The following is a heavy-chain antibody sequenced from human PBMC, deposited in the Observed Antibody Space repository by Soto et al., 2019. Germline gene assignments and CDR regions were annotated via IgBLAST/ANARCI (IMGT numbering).Heavy chain of an antibody. CDR3: ARTVDSGPYLNDAFDI. V-gene: IGHV4-4*02. CDR2: IYHSGST. J-gene: IGHJ3*02. D-gene: IGHD6-19*01. CDR1: GGSISSSNW. Sequence: QVQLQESGPGLVKPSGTLSLTCAVSGGSISSSNWWSWVRQPPGKGLEWIGEIYHSGSTNYNPSLKRRVTISVDKSKNQFSLKLSSVTAADTAVYYCARTVDSGPYLNDAFDIWGQGTMVTVSS.